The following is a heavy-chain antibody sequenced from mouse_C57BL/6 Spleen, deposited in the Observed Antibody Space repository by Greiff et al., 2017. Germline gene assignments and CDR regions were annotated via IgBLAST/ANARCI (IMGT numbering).Heavy chain of an antibody. CDR2: IHPNSGST. CDR1: GYTFTSYW. CDR3: ASFYYGSSYEFAY. Sequence: QVQLQQPGAELVKPGASVKLSCKASGYTFTSYWMHWVKQRPRQGLEWIGMIHPNSGSTNYNEKLKSKATLTVDKSSSTAYMQLSSLTSEDSAVYYCASFYYGSSYEFAYWGQGTLVTVSA. J-gene: IGHJ3*01. D-gene: IGHD1-1*01. V-gene: IGHV1-64*01.